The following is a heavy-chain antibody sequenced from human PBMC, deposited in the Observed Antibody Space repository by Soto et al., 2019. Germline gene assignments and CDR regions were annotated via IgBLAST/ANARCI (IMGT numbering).Heavy chain of an antibody. CDR2: IYYSGST. D-gene: IGHD3-22*01. V-gene: IGHV4-30-4*01. J-gene: IGHJ4*02. CDR3: AGGSGYYPYYFDY. Sequence: SETLSLTCTVSGGSISSGDYYWSWIRQPPGKGLEWIGYIYYSGSTYYNPSLKSRVTISVDTSKNQFSLKLSSVTAADTAVYYWAGGSGYYPYYFDYGGQGPLVTFSS. CDR1: GGSISSGDYY.